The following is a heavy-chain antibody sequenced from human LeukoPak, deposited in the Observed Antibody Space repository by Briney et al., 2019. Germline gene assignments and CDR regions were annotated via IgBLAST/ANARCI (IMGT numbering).Heavy chain of an antibody. CDR3: ARARFGSSWYLNFQH. J-gene: IGHJ1*01. CDR2: IYYSGST. Sequence: SETLSLTCTVSGGSISSYYWSWIRQPPGKGMEWIGYIYYSGSTNYNPSLKSRVTISVDTSKNQFSLKLSSVTAADTAVYYCARARFGSSWYLNFQHWGQGTLVTVSS. CDR1: GGSISSYY. D-gene: IGHD6-13*01. V-gene: IGHV4-59*08.